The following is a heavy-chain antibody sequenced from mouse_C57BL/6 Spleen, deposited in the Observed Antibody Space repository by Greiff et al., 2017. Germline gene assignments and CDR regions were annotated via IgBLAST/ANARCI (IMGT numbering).Heavy chain of an antibody. Sequence: VQLKQPVAELVRPGASVKLSCTASGFNIKNTYMHWVKQRPETGLEWIGRIDPANGNTKYAPKFPGQATITADPSSNTAYLQLRSLTSEDTAIYYCARRTTVAYAMDYWGQGTSGTVSS. J-gene: IGHJ4*01. V-gene: IGHV14-3*01. CDR3: ARRTTVAYAMDY. D-gene: IGHD1-1*01. CDR1: GFNIKNTY. CDR2: IDPANGNT.